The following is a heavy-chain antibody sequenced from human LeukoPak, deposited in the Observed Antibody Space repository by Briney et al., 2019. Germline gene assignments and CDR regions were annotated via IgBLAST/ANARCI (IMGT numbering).Heavy chain of an antibody. CDR1: GFTFSSYA. CDR2: ISYDGSNK. J-gene: IGHJ6*03. Sequence: PGRSLRLSCAASGFTFSSYAMHWVRQAPGKGLEWVTVISYDGSNKYNADSVKGRFTISRDNSKNTLYLQMNSLRAEDTAVYYCARDFWWGGVPGTYYYMDVWGKGTTVTVSS. V-gene: IGHV3-30*04. D-gene: IGHD6-19*01. CDR3: ARDFWWGGVPGTYYYMDV.